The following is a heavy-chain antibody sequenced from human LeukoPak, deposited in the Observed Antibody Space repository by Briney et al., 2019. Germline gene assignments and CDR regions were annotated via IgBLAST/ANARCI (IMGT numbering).Heavy chain of an antibody. V-gene: IGHV4-59*01. D-gene: IGHD6-19*01. CDR3: ARSSGWYDY. J-gene: IGHJ4*02. CDR1: GHSISSYY. CDR2: IYYSGGT. Sequence: SETLSLTCTVSGHSISSYYWSWIRQPPGKGLEWIGYIYYSGGTNYKPSLKSRVTISVDTSKNQFSLKLSSVTAADTAVYYCARSSGWYDYWGQGTLATVSS.